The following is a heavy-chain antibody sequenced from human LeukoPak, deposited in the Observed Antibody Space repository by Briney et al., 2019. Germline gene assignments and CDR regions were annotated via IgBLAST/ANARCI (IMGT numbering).Heavy chain of an antibody. D-gene: IGHD3-9*01. CDR3: ARDLSIDILTGSRPCDY. CDR2: ISSSSSYI. J-gene: IGHJ4*02. Sequence: GGSLRLSCAASGFTFSSYSMNWVRQAPGKGLGWVSSISSSSSYIYYADSVKGRFTISRDNAKNSLYLQMNSLRAEDTAVYYCARDLSIDILTGSRPCDYWGQGTLVTVSS. CDR1: GFTFSSYS. V-gene: IGHV3-21*01.